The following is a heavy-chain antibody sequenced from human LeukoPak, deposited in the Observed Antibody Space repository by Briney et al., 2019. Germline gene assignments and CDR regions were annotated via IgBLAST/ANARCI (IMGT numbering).Heavy chain of an antibody. CDR2: ISYDGGTQ. D-gene: IGHD2-15*01. CDR1: GFTFSSYG. CDR3: AKGDCSSGTCSPFDY. Sequence: PGRSLRLSCAASGFTFSSYGMHWVRQAPGKGLEWVAVISYDGGTQYYADSVKGRFTISRDNSKNTLYLQMNSLRPEDTAVYYCAKGDCSSGTCSPFDYWGQGTLVTVSS. J-gene: IGHJ4*02. V-gene: IGHV3-30*18.